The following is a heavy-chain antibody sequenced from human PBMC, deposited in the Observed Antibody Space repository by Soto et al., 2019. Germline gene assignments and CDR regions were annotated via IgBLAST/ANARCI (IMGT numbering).Heavy chain of an antibody. D-gene: IGHD4-4*01. CDR3: ARDGGTVTTFRFRDYNHFSGGDV. CDR2: IWYDGSNK. J-gene: IGHJ6*02. CDR1: GFTFSSYG. Sequence: QVQLVESGGGVVQPGRSLRLSCAASGFTFSSYGMHWVRQAPGKGLEWVAFIWYDGSNKYYADSVKGRFTISRDNSKKTGYLKMTSLGAGDTAVYYCARDGGTVTTFRFRDYNHFSGGDVWAKGPRSPSP. V-gene: IGHV3-33*01.